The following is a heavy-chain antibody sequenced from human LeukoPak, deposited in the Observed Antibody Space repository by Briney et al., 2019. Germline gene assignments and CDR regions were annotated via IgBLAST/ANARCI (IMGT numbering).Heavy chain of an antibody. CDR1: GLTFTPDW. Sequence: GGSLRLSCAASGLTFTPDWMYWVRQAPRKGLEWLSRIKSDGGSISYAGSVKGRFTISRNDAKKTLFLQMDRLRAEDTAVYYCAVRHGYTSDDDCWGQGTLVTVSS. D-gene: IGHD5-12*01. CDR2: IKSDGGSI. V-gene: IGHV3-74*01. CDR3: AVRHGYTSDDDC. J-gene: IGHJ4*02.